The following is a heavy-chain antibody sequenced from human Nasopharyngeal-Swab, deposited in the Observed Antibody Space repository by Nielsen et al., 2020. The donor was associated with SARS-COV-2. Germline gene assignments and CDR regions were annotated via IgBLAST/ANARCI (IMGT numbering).Heavy chain of an antibody. J-gene: IGHJ5*02. V-gene: IGHV3-15*01. CDR3: TTDRMVVAATYKDNGFDP. CDR1: GFTFSNAW. D-gene: IGHD2-15*01. CDR2: IKSKTDGGTT. Sequence: GESLTISCAASGFTFSNAWMSWVRPAPGKGLEWVGRIKSKTDGGTTDYAAPVKGRFTISRDDSKNTLYLQMNSLKTEDTAVYYCTTDRMVVAATYKDNGFDPWGQGTLVTVSS.